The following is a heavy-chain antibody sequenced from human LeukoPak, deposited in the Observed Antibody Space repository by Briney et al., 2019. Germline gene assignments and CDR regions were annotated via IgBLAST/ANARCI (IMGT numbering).Heavy chain of an antibody. J-gene: IGHJ4*02. Sequence: ETLSLTCTVSGGSISSYYWSWVRQAPGKGLEWVSAISGSGGSTYYADSVKGRFTISRDNSKNTLYLQMNSLRAEDTAVYYCAKDLPAYYYGSGSYDYWGQGTLVTVSS. D-gene: IGHD3-10*01. V-gene: IGHV3-23*01. CDR1: GGSISSYY. CDR3: AKDLPAYYYGSGSYDY. CDR2: ISGSGGST.